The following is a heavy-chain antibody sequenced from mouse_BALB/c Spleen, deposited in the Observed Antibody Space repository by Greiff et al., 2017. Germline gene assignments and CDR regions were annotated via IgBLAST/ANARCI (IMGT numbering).Heavy chain of an antibody. V-gene: IGHV1-69*02. D-gene: IGHD2-14*01. CDR3: ARREVRRSFDD. CDR2: IDPSDSYT. Sequence: QVQLQQPGAELVKPGASVKLSCKASGYTFTSYWMHWVKQRPGQGLEWIGEIDPSDSYTNYNQKFKGKATLTVDKSSSTAYMQLSSLTSEDSAVYYCARREVRRSFDDWGQGTTLTVSS. CDR1: GYTFTSYW. J-gene: IGHJ2*01.